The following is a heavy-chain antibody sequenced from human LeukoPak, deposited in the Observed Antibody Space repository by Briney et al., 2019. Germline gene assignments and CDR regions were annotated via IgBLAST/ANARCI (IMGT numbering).Heavy chain of an antibody. J-gene: IGHJ4*02. D-gene: IGHD3-22*01. Sequence: GGSLRLSCAASGFTFSTYAMTWVRQAPGKGLEWVSAISGSGGSTYYADSVKGRFTISRDNSKNTLYLQMNSLRAEDTAVYYCAKSAVTMIVVVMEYYFDYWGQGTLVTVSS. V-gene: IGHV3-23*01. CDR1: GFTFSTYA. CDR3: AKSAVTMIVVVMEYYFDY. CDR2: ISGSGGST.